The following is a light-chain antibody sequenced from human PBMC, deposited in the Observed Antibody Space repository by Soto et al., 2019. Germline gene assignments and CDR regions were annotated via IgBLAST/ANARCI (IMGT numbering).Light chain of an antibody. CDR1: SGHGSYI. Sequence: QSVLTQSPSASASLGSSVKLACTLDSGHGSYIIAWHQQQPGKAPRYLMKLEGSGSYNKVSGAPDRFSGSSSGADRYLTISNLQSEDEADYYCETWDSNIRIFGGGTKLTVL. CDR2: LEGSGSY. J-gene: IGLJ2*01. V-gene: IGLV4-60*03. CDR3: ETWDSNIRI.